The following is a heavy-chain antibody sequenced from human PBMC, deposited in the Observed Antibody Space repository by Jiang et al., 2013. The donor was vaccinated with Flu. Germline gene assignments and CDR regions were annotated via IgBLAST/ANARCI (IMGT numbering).Heavy chain of an antibody. CDR3: ARVLAKNLVLFGSYYAFGAFDI. CDR2: ISSSGSTI. CDR1: GFTFSDYY. V-gene: IGHV3-11*04. Sequence: QLVESGGGLVKPGGSLRLSCAASGFTFSDYYMSWIRQAPGKGLEWVSYISSSGSTIYYADSVKGRFTISRDNAKNSLYLQMNSLRAEDTAVYYCARVLAKNLVLFGSYYAFGAFDIWGQGTMVTVSS. D-gene: IGHD1-26*01. J-gene: IGHJ3*02.